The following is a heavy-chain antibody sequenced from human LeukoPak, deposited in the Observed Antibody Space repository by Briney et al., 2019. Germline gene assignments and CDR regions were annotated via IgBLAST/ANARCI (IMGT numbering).Heavy chain of an antibody. CDR2: IYYSGST. D-gene: IGHD3-10*01. CDR3: MVRGPEAKKDAFDI. V-gene: IGHV4-31*03. Sequence: PSETLSLTCTVSGGSISSGGYYWRWIRQHPGKGLEWIGYIYYSGSTYYNPSLKSRVTISVDTSKNQFSLKLSSVTAADTAVYYCMVRGPEAKKDAFDIWGQGTMVTVSS. J-gene: IGHJ3*02. CDR1: GGSISSGGYY.